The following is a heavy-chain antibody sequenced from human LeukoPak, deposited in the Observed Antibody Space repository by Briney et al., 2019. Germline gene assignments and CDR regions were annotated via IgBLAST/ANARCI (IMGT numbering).Heavy chain of an antibody. Sequence: PGGSLRLSCAASGFTFSSYGMHWVRQAPGKGLEWVAFIRYDVSNKYYADSVKGRFTISRDNSKNTLYLQMNSLRAEDTAVYYCAKDSNYGSGSYYNVRYYYYGMDVWGQGSMVTVSS. J-gene: IGHJ6*02. CDR1: GFTFSSYG. V-gene: IGHV3-30*02. CDR2: IRYDVSNK. CDR3: AKDSNYGSGSYYNVRYYYYGMDV. D-gene: IGHD3-10*01.